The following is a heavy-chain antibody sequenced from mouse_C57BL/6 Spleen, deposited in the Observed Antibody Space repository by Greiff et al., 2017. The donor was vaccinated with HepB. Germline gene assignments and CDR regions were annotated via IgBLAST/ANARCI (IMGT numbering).Heavy chain of an antibody. CDR1: GYSFTDSN. CDR3: LYYDYDGVAY. CDR2: ITPNYGTT. D-gene: IGHD2-4*01. Sequence: VQLKQSGPELVKPGASVKISCKASGYSFTDSNLNWVKQSNGKSLEWIGVITPNYGTTSYNQKFKGKATLTVDQSSSTAYMQLNSLTSEESAVYYCLYYDYDGVAYWGEGTLVTVSA. V-gene: IGHV1-39*01. J-gene: IGHJ3*01.